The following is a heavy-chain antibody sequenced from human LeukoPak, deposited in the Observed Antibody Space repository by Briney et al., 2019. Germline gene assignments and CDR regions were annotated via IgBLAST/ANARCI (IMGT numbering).Heavy chain of an antibody. Sequence: GGSLRLSCAASRFRFSTFPMGWVRQAPGKGLEWVSGISAGGETTFYADSVRGRLTISGDNSKNTLYLQMNSLRADDTAVYYCAKSLLTTATGTGRAFDIWGQGTMVTVSS. V-gene: IGHV3-23*01. D-gene: IGHD1-1*01. CDR2: ISAGGETT. CDR1: RFRFSTFP. J-gene: IGHJ3*02. CDR3: AKSLLTTATGTGRAFDI.